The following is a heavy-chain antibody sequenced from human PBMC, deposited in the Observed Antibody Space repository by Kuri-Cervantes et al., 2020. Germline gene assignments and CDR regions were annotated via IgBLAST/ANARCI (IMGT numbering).Heavy chain of an antibody. V-gene: IGHV4-39*01. CDR1: GGSISSGSYY. CDR2: IYYSGST. J-gene: IGHJ3*02. D-gene: IGHD1-14*01. Sequence: SETLSLTCTVSGGSISSGSYYWSWIRQPAGKGLEWIGSIYYSGSTYYNPSLKSRVTISVDTSKNQFSLKLSSVTAADTAVYYCARHWNRNNGGAFDIWGQGTMVTVSS. CDR3: ARHWNRNNGGAFDI.